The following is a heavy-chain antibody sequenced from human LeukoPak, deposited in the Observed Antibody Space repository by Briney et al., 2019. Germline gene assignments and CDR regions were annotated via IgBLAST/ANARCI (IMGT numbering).Heavy chain of an antibody. CDR3: ARGSSYGLRNLDY. CDR1: GFTFSSYW. Sequence: GGSLRLSCAASGFTFSSYWMSWVRQAPGKGLEWVANMKQDGSEKYYVDSVEGRFTISRDNAKNSLYLQMNSLRAEDTAVFYCARGSSYGLRNLDYWGQGTLVTVSS. J-gene: IGHJ4*02. V-gene: IGHV3-7*01. D-gene: IGHD5-18*01. CDR2: MKQDGSEK.